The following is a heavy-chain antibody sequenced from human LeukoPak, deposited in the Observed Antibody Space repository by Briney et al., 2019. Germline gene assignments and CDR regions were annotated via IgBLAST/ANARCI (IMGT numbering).Heavy chain of an antibody. D-gene: IGHD1-26*01. CDR1: GFTFSRSG. CDR3: AKDRTVGASYWYFDL. V-gene: IGHV3-23*01. J-gene: IGHJ2*01. CDR2: FDGNADGT. Sequence: GGSLRLSCATSGFTFSRSGMTWVRQPPGKGLEWVASFDGNADGTHYADSVKGRCTISRDNSKNTVYLQMNSLRAEDTAIYYCAKDRTVGASYWYFDLWGRGTLVTVSS.